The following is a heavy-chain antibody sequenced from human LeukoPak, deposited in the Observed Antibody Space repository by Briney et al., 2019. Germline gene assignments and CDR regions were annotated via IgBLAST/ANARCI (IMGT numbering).Heavy chain of an antibody. CDR3: ARERPREVGALEDFDY. J-gene: IGHJ4*02. V-gene: IGHV4-38-2*02. D-gene: IGHD1-26*01. Sequence: SETLSLTCTVSGYSISSGYYWGWIRQPPGKGLEWIGSIYHSGSTYYNPSLKSRVTISVDTSKNQFSLKLSPVTAADPAVYYCARERPREVGALEDFDYWGQGTLVTVSS. CDR1: GYSISSGYY. CDR2: IYHSGST.